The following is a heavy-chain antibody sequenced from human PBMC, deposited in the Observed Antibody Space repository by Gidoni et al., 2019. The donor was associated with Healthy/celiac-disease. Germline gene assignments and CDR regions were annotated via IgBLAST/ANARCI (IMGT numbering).Heavy chain of an antibody. Sequence: EVQLLESGGGLVQPGGSPRLSCAASGFTFSRQALTWVRQAPGKGLGCVSAIIGSGGSTYYADSVKGRFTISRDNSKNTLYLQMNSLRAEDTAVYYCAKDQDYYGSGRSPDAFDIWGQGTMVTVSS. V-gene: IGHV3-23*01. CDR1: GFTFSRQA. CDR2: IIGSGGST. D-gene: IGHD3-10*01. CDR3: AKDQDYYGSGRSPDAFDI. J-gene: IGHJ3*02.